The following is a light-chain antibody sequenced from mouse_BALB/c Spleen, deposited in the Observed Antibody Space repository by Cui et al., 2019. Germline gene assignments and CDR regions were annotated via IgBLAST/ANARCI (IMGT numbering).Light chain of an antibody. CDR2: AAT. V-gene: IGKV12-98*01. Sequence: DIQMTQSHASQSASLGESVTITCLASQTIGTWLAWYQQKPGKSPQLLIYAATSLADGVPSRFSGSGSGTKFSFKISSLQAEDFVSYYCQQLQSTPYTFGGGTKLEIK. J-gene: IGKJ2*01. CDR1: QTIGTW. CDR3: QQLQSTPYT.